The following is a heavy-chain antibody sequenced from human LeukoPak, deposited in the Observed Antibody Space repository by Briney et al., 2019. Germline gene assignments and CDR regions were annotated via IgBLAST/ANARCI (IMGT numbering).Heavy chain of an antibody. V-gene: IGHV4-34*01. J-gene: IGHJ6*03. CDR3: ARGRGAAGLRRYYHYYMDV. Sequence: PSETLSLTCAVYGGSFSGYYWSWIRQPPGKGLEWIGEINHSGSTNYNPSLKSRVTISVDTSKNQFSLKLSSVTAADTAVYYCARGRGAAGLRRYYHYYMDVWGKGTTVTVSS. CDR2: INHSGST. D-gene: IGHD2-15*01. CDR1: GGSFSGYY.